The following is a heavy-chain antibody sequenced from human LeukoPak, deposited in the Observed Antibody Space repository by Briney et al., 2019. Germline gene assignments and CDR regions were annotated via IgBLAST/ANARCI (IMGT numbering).Heavy chain of an antibody. CDR1: GFTFSSYG. D-gene: IGHD3-9*01. V-gene: IGHV3-30*02. J-gene: IGHJ4*02. CDR2: IRYDGSNK. CDR3: AKEDYDILTGSPFDY. Sequence: GGSLRLSCAASGFTFSSYGMHWVRQAPGKGLESVAFIRYDGSNKYYADSVKGRFTISRDNSKNTLYLQMNSLRAEDTAVYYCAKEDYDILTGSPFDYWGQGTLVTVSS.